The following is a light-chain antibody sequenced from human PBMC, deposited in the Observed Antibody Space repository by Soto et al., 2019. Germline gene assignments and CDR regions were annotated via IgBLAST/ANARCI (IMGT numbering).Light chain of an antibody. Sequence: AIQMTQSPSSLFASVGDRVTITCRASQDIKNELGWYQQKPGKAPNVLIYAASTLLSGVPWRFSGAGSGTDFTLTISSLQPEDFATYYCLQDHNYPRTFGQGTRVEIK. V-gene: IGKV1-6*01. CDR2: AAS. CDR3: LQDHNYPRT. CDR1: QDIKNE. J-gene: IGKJ1*01.